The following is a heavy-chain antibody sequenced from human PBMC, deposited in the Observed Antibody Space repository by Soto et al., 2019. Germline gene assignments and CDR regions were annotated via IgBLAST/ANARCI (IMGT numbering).Heavy chain of an antibody. D-gene: IGHD3-3*02. V-gene: IGHV4-59*08. J-gene: IGHJ3*02. Sequence: SETLSLTCTVSGGSISSYYWSWIRQPPGKGLEWIGYIYYSGSTNYNPSLKSRVTISVDTSKNRFSLRLSSVTAADTGVYYCVRYDRINMKPYSPEGFHIWGQGTMVTVSS. CDR3: VRYDRINMKPYSPEGFHI. CDR1: GGSISSYY. CDR2: IYYSGST.